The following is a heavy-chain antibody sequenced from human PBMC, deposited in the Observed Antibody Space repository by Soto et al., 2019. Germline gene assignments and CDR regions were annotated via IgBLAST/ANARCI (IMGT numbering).Heavy chain of an antibody. V-gene: IGHV1-69*01. CDR3: ARGALITMRNYYGMDV. Sequence: QVQLVQSGAEVKKPGSSVKVSCKASGGTFSSYAISWVRQAPGQGLEWMGGIIPIFGTANYAQKFQGRVTITADESTSAAYMELSSLRSEDTAVYYCARGALITMRNYYGMDVWGQGTTVTVSS. J-gene: IGHJ6*02. CDR2: IIPIFGTA. D-gene: IGHD3-22*01. CDR1: GGTFSSYA.